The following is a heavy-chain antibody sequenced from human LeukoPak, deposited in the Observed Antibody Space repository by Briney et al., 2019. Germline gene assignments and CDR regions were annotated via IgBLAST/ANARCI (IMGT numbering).Heavy chain of an antibody. CDR3: ARGSSDNAYKYAY. D-gene: IGHD5-24*01. CDR1: RGSVSPYY. Sequence: PSETLSLTCTVSRGSVSPYYGNCIRQPPGKRLDWIGHIYYSGGPAYNPSLKSRVTMSVDTSKNQLSLRVSSVTAADTAVYYCARGSSDNAYKYAYWGQGTLVTVSS. CDR2: IYYSGGP. V-gene: IGHV4-59*08. J-gene: IGHJ4*02.